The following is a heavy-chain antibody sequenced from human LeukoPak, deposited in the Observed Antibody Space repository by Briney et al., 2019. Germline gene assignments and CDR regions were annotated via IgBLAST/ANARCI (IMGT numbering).Heavy chain of an antibody. CDR2: ISYDGSNK. D-gene: IGHD6-19*01. CDR3: ARAHVVAVAGSDY. J-gene: IGHJ4*02. CDR1: GFTFSSYG. V-gene: IGHV3-30*03. Sequence: PGGSLRLSCAASGFTFSSYGMHWVRQAPGKGLEWVAVISYDGSNKYYADSVKGRFTISRDNSKNTLYLQMNSLRAEDTAVYYCARAHVVAVAGSDYWGQGTLVTVSS.